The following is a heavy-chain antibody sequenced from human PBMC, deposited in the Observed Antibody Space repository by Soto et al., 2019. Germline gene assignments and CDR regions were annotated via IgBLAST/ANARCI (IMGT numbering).Heavy chain of an antibody. J-gene: IGHJ6*02. CDR1: GFTFDDYA. V-gene: IGHV3-9*01. Sequence: EMQLVESGGGLVQPDRSLRLSCAASGFTFDDYAMYWVRQGPGKGLEWVSGISWDSGRIGYADSVKGRFTISRDNAKNSLYLQMNSLRPEDTALYYCAKARLWGGDGYNSYYYNAMDVWGQGTTVTVSS. CDR2: ISWDSGRI. CDR3: AKARLWGGDGYNSYYYNAMDV. D-gene: IGHD3-16*01.